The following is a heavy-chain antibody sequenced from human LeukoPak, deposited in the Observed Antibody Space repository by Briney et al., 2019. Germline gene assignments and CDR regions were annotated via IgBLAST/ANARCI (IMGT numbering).Heavy chain of an antibody. V-gene: IGHV3-30*03. CDR2: ISYDGRDK. D-gene: IGHD1-7*01. Sequence: GRSLRLPCAASGFTFSSSVMHWVRQAPGKRLEWVAAISYDGRDKYFADSVKGRFTISRDNSKNTVDLQVNGLRAEDTAVYYCARETGNYYFDFWGQGTLVTVSS. J-gene: IGHJ4*02. CDR3: ARETGNYYFDF. CDR1: GFTFSSSV.